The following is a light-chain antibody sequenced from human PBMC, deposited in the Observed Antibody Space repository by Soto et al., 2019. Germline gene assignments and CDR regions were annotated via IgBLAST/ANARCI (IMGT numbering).Light chain of an antibody. CDR3: SSYTSFKTLV. V-gene: IGLV2-14*01. CDR2: DVT. J-gene: IGLJ1*01. Sequence: QSALTQPASVSESPGQSITISCTGSSSDVGGYKYVSWYQQHPGKAPKLLIYDVTNRPSGVSNRFSGSKSGYTASLTISGLQSEDEAAYYCSSYTSFKTLVFGTGTKVTVL. CDR1: SSDVGGYKY.